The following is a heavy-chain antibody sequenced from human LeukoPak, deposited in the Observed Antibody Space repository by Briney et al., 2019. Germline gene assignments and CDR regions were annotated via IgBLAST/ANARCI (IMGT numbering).Heavy chain of an antibody. Sequence: PGGSLRLSCAASGSTFSSYSMNWVRQAPGKGLEWVSSISSSSSYIYYADSVRGRFTISRDNAKNSLYLQMNSLRAEDTAVYYCARGSGYSYGYFQHWGQGTLVTVSS. CDR2: ISSSSSYI. CDR3: ARGSGYSYGYFQH. J-gene: IGHJ1*01. V-gene: IGHV3-21*01. CDR1: GSTFSSYS. D-gene: IGHD5-18*01.